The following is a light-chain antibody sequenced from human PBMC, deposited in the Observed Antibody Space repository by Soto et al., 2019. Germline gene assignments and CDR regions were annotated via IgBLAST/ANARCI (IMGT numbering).Light chain of an antibody. V-gene: IGKV3-15*01. CDR1: QSVSSN. Sequence: EIVMTQSPATLSVSPGERATLSCRASQSVSSNLAWYQQKPGQAPRLLVSGASTRATDIPARFSGSGSGTEFTLTISSLQSEDFAVYYCQQYNNWSPTFGQGTKVEVK. CDR3: QQYNNWSPT. CDR2: GAS. J-gene: IGKJ1*01.